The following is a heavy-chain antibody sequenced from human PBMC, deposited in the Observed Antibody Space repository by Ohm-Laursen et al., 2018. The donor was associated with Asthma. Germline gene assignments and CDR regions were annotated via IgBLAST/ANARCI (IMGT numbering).Heavy chain of an antibody. J-gene: IGHJ4*02. D-gene: IGHD2-15*01. V-gene: IGHV1-69*13. CDR1: GGTLGTSV. Sequence: SVKVSCKSLGGTLGTSVIGWVRQAPGQGLEWLGGINSVFGTSTYAQKFHDRFTITADESTSTVYMTLSSLTSEDKAVYYCARKAGSCITSNCYSLDFWGQGTLVTVSS. CDR2: INSVFGTS. CDR3: ARKAGSCITSNCYSLDF.